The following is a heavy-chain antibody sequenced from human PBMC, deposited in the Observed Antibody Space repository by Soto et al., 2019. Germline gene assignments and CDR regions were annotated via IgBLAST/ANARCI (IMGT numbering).Heavy chain of an antibody. J-gene: IGHJ4*02. D-gene: IGHD2-15*01. CDR3: ARDGGIYCSGGSCSTPYYFDY. Sequence: GASVKVACKASGYTFTIYGISWVRQAPGQGLEWMGWISAYNGNTNYAQKLQGRVTMTTDTSTSTAYMELRSLRSDDTAVYYCARDGGIYCSGGSCSTPYYFDYWGQGTLVTVSS. CDR2: ISAYNGNT. V-gene: IGHV1-18*01. CDR1: GYTFTIYG.